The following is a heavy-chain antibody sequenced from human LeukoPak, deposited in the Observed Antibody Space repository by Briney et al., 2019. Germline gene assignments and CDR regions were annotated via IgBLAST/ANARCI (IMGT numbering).Heavy chain of an antibody. CDR3: AKDTPHGRDIVVVPAAIYAPGYYYGMDV. CDR1: GFTFSSYA. V-gene: IGHV3-23*01. D-gene: IGHD2-2*01. CDR2: ISGSGGST. Sequence: EGSLRLSCAASGFTFSSYAMSWVRQAPGEGLEWVSAISGSGGSTYYADSVKGRFTISRDNSKNTLYLQMNSLRAEDTAVYYCAKDTPHGRDIVVVPAAIYAPGYYYGMDVWGQGTTVTVSS. J-gene: IGHJ6*02.